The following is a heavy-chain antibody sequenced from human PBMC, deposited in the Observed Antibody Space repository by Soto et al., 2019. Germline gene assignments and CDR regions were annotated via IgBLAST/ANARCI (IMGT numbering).Heavy chain of an antibody. D-gene: IGHD6-19*01. CDR1: GGSISSSNW. Sequence: QVQLQESGPGLVKPSGTLSLTCAVSGGSISSSNWWTWVRQPPGKGLVWIGEVFHSGSTNYKSYLKSRVSISVDKSKNQISLKLSSVTAADTAVYYCATATVPGSAFDYWGQGTLVTVSS. J-gene: IGHJ4*02. CDR3: ATATVPGSAFDY. CDR2: VFHSGST. V-gene: IGHV4-4*02.